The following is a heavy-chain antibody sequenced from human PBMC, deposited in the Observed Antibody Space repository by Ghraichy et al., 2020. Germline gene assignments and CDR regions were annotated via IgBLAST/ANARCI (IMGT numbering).Heavy chain of an antibody. CDR3: ARDYCGGDCYSNPTLYYYGMDV. V-gene: IGHV1-46*01. CDR2: INPSGGST. J-gene: IGHJ6*02. CDR1: GYTFTSYY. Sequence: ASVKVSCKASGYTFTSYYMHWVRQAPGQGLEWMGIINPSGGSTSYAQKFQGRVTMTRDTSTSTVYMELSSLRSEDTAVYYCARDYCGGDCYSNPTLYYYGMDVWGQGTTVTVSS. D-gene: IGHD2-21*02.